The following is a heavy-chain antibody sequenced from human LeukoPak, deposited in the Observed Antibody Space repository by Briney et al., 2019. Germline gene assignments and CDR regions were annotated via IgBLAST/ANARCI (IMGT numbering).Heavy chain of an antibody. J-gene: IGHJ6*03. Sequence: GGSLRLSCAASGFTFSSYAMHWVRQAPGKGLEWVAVISYDGSNKYYADSVKGRFTISRDNSKNSLYLQMNSLRAEDTAVYYCASHRSWYYYYMDVWGKGTTVTVSS. CDR3: ASHRSWYYYYMDV. CDR2: ISYDGSNK. V-gene: IGHV3-30*04. CDR1: GFTFSSYA. D-gene: IGHD1-26*01.